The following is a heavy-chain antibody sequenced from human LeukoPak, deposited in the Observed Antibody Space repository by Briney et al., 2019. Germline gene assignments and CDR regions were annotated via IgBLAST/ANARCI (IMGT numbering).Heavy chain of an antibody. CDR2: ISYDGSNK. D-gene: IGHD4-17*01. CDR1: GXTFSSYA. CDR3: ARTDYGDSTGVFDY. Sequence: GGSLRLSCAASGXTFSSYAMHWVRQAPGKGLEWVAVISYDGSNKYYADSVKGRFTISRDNSKNTLYLQMNSLRAEDTAVYYCARTDYGDSTGVFDYWGQGTLVTVSS. J-gene: IGHJ4*02. V-gene: IGHV3-30-3*01.